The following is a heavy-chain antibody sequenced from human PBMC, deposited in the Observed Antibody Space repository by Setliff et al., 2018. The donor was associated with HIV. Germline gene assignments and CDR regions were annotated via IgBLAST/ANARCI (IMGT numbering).Heavy chain of an antibody. CDR3: ARGDSRWFKFPFDY. D-gene: IGHD3-10*01. J-gene: IGHJ4*02. V-gene: IGHV1-69*13. CDR2: IIPIFGIP. CDR1: GGTFSTYA. Sequence: ASVKVSCKASGGTFSTYAVSWVRLAPGQGLEWMGGIIPIFGIPNYAQNFQGRVTITADESTSTAYMELNSLRSEDTAVYYCARGDSRWFKFPFDYWGQGTLVTVSS.